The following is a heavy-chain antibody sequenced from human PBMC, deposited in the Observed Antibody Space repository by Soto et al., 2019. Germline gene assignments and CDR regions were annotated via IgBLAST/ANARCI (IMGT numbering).Heavy chain of an antibody. V-gene: IGHV1-2*04. CDR1: GYTFTGYY. D-gene: IGHD3-10*01. J-gene: IGHJ4*02. CDR3: ARFKADYYGSGSDYYFDY. CDR2: INPNSGGT. Sequence: VASVKVSCKASGYTFTGYYMHWVRQAPGQGLEWMGWINPNSGGTNYAQKFQGWVTMTRDTSISTAYMELSRLRSDDTAVYYCARFKADYYGSGSDYYFDYWGQGTLVTVSS.